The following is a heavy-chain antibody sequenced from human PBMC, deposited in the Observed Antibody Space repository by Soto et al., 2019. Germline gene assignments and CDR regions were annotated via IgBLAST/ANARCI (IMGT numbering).Heavy chain of an antibody. V-gene: IGHV3-23*01. D-gene: IGHD3-22*01. CDR1: GFTFSSYA. CDR2: ISGSGGST. J-gene: IGHJ4*02. Sequence: GSLRLSCAASGFTFSSYAMSWVRQAPGKGLEWVSAISGSGGSTYYADSVKGRFTISRDNSKNTLYLQMNSLRAEDTAVYYCAKRGGGYYYFDYWGQGTLVTVSS. CDR3: AKRGGGYYYFDY.